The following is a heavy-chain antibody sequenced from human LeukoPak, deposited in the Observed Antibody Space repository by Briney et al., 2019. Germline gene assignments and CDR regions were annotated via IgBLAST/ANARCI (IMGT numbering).Heavy chain of an antibody. CDR1: EFTLSDYY. Sequence: AEGSLRLSCVASEFTLSDYYMSWIRQAPGKGLEWISFISSSGSTRYYTDSVKGRFTISRDTTKNSLHLQMNSLRAEDTAIYYCARERTPKHYYGSGSYDRYFDHWGQGALVTVSS. CDR3: ARERTPKHYYGSGSYDRYFDH. CDR2: ISSSGSTR. J-gene: IGHJ4*02. V-gene: IGHV3-11*04. D-gene: IGHD3-10*01.